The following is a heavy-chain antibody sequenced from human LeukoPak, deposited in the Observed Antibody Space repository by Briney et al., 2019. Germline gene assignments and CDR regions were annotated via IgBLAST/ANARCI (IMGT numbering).Heavy chain of an antibody. CDR1: GYTFTSYY. Sequence: ASVKVSCKASGYTFTSYYIHWVRQAPGQGLEWMGIINPSGGSSTYAQKFHARVTMTRDTSTGTVYMELSSLRSEDTAVYFCARWRGGSVWFDPWGQGTLVTVSS. CDR2: INPSGGSS. D-gene: IGHD2-15*01. V-gene: IGHV1-46*01. J-gene: IGHJ5*02. CDR3: ARWRGGSVWFDP.